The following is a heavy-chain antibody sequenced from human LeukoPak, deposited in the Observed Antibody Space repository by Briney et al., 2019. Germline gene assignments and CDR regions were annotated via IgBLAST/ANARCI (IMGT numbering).Heavy chain of an antibody. Sequence: ASVKVSCKASGGTFSSYAISWVRQAPGQGLEWMGGIIPIFGTANYAQKFQGRVTITADKSTSTAYMELSSLRSEDTAVYYCARGGYRYCTNGVCPVGNWFDPWGQGTLVTVSS. CDR1: GGTFSSYA. D-gene: IGHD2-8*01. V-gene: IGHV1-69*06. J-gene: IGHJ5*02. CDR3: ARGGYRYCTNGVCPVGNWFDP. CDR2: IIPIFGTA.